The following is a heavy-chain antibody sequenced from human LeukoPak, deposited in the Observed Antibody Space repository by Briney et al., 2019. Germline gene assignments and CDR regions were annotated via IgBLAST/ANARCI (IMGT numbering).Heavy chain of an antibody. J-gene: IGHJ3*02. V-gene: IGHV4-39*01. D-gene: IGHD1-26*01. CDR2: IYYSGST. Sequence: SETLSLTCTVSGGSIYSYYWGWIRQPPGKGLEWIGSIYYSGSTYYNPSLKSRVTISVDTSKNQFSLKLSSVTAADTAVYYCARGTVGRSGSYRTDAFDIWGQGTMVTVSS. CDR3: ARGTVGRSGSYRTDAFDI. CDR1: GGSIYSYY.